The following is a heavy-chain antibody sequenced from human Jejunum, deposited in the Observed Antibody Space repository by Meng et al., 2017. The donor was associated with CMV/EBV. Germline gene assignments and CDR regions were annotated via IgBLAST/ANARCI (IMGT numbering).Heavy chain of an antibody. CDR3: ARVFKGGNYFDY. D-gene: IGHD1-26*01. J-gene: IGHJ4*02. V-gene: IGHV3-21*01. CDR2: ISISSFM. CDR1: GFTFVRYM. Sequence: CATSGFTFVRYMVNWVRRAPGKGLEWVSSISISSFMYYADSVRGRFTISRDNAKNSLYLQMNSLRAEDTAVYYCARVFKGGNYFDYWGQGTQVTVSS.